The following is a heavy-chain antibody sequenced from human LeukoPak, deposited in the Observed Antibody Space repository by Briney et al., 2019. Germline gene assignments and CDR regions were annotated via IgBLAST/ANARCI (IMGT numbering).Heavy chain of an antibody. CDR1: GFTFSSST. J-gene: IGHJ4*02. CDR3: AKDEYSGYGSFDY. D-gene: IGHD5-12*01. Sequence: GGSLRLSCAASGFTFSSSTMNWVRQAPGKGLEWVSAVNDRGTYYADSVKGRFTISRDNSKNTLYLEMNSLRAEDTALYYCAKDEYSGYGSFDYWGQGILVTVSS. V-gene: IGHV3-23*01. CDR2: VNDRGT.